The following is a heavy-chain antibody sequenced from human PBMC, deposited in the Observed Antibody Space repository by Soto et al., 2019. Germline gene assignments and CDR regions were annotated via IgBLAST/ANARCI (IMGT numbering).Heavy chain of an antibody. CDR2: ISGNGGT. CDR3: AKDAPGSGWLSDY. Sequence: GESLRLSCAASGFTFRIYAMSWVRQAPGKGLEWVSTISGNGGTSYADFVRGRFTISRDNSKNTLYLQMNSLRAEDTAVYYCAKDAPGSGWLSDYWGQGTRVTVSS. D-gene: IGHD3-22*01. J-gene: IGHJ4*02. V-gene: IGHV3-23*01. CDR1: GFTFRIYA.